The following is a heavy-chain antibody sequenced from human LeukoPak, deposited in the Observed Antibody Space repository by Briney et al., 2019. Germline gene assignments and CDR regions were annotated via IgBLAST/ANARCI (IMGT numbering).Heavy chain of an antibody. Sequence: PSETLSLTCTVSGGSISSSSYYWGWIRQPPGKGLEWIGSIYYSGSTYYNPSLKSRVTISVDTSKNQFSLKLSSVTAADTAVYYCARQRQLGVSSRPNWFDPWGQGTLVTVSS. CDR2: IYYSGST. D-gene: IGHD6-6*01. CDR1: GGSISSSSYY. CDR3: ARQRQLGVSSRPNWFDP. V-gene: IGHV4-39*01. J-gene: IGHJ5*02.